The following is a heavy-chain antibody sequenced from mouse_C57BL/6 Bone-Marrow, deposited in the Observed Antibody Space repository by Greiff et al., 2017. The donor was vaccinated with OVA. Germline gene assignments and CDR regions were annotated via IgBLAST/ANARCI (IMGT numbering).Heavy chain of an antibody. CDR1: GFSLNSYA. CDR2: IWTGGGT. D-gene: IGHD2-12*01. CDR3: ARNLRRGDYYAMDY. Sequence: QVQLKESGPGLVAPSQSLSITCTVSGFSLNSYAISWVRQPPGKGLEWLGVIWTGGGTNYNSALKSRLSISKDNSKSQVFLKMNSLQTDDTARYNCARNLRRGDYYAMDYWGQGTSVTVSS. V-gene: IGHV2-9-1*01. J-gene: IGHJ4*01.